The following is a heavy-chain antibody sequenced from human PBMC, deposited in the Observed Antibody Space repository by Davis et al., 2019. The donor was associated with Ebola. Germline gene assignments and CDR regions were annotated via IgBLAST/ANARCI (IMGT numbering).Heavy chain of an antibody. D-gene: IGHD6-25*01. V-gene: IGHV3-48*01. J-gene: IGHJ4*01. CDR3: AKGTNRIAAAGMGQNN. CDR1: GSRFSTYT. CDR2: ISSSSTNI. Sequence: GGSLRLSCAASGSRFSTYTMNWVRQAPGKGLEWISYISSSSTNIYYADSVKGRFTVSRDNAENSLFLQMDSLRAEDAAVYYCAKGTNRIAAAGMGQNNWGQGTQVTVSS.